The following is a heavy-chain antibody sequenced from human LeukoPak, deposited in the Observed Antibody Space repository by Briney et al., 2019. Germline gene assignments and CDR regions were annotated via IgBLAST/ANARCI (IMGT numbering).Heavy chain of an antibody. CDR2: IDGSRNT. J-gene: IGHJ4*02. V-gene: IGHV4-4*07. CDR3: ARDGGSGWFDY. Sequence: SWTLSLTCTVCGGTISSYYWSWVGQPAGKGLLWIWRIDGSRNTNYTPSLKSLISVSVDTSKTHFSLKLSYVTAADTAVYYCARDGGSGWFDYWGQGTLVTVSS. CDR1: GGTISSYY. D-gene: IGHD6-19*01.